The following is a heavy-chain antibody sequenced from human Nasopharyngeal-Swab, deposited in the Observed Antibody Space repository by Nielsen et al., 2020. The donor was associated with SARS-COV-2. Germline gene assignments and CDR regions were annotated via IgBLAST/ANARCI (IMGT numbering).Heavy chain of an antibody. V-gene: IGHV3-48*04. J-gene: IGHJ6*04. Sequence: LKISCAASGFTFSSYSMHWVRQAPGKGLEWVSYISRTLDSIYYADSVKGRFTISRDNAKNSLDLQMNSLRADDTAAYYCARGHYDYWTGLDVWGEGTTVTVSS. CDR3: ARGHYDYWTGLDV. CDR2: ISRTLDSI. CDR1: GFTFSSYS. D-gene: IGHD3/OR15-3a*01.